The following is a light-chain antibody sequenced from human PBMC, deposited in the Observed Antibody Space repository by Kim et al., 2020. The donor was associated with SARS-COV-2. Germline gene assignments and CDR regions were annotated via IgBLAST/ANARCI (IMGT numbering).Light chain of an antibody. V-gene: IGKV4-1*01. CDR1: QSVLHSANDKNN. CDR2: WAS. Sequence: GMTQSPDSLAVSLGERVTIKCKSSQSVLHSANDKNNLAWYQQRPGQFPKLLIYWASTRESGVPDRFRGSGSGTDFTLTISSLQAEDVAVYYCQQYYSTPWTFGQGTKVDIK. CDR3: QQYYSTPWT. J-gene: IGKJ1*01.